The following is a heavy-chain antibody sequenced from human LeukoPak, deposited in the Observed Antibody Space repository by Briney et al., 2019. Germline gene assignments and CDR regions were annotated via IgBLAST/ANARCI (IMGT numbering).Heavy chain of an antibody. CDR2: ISAYNGNT. D-gene: IGHD2-21*01. J-gene: IGHJ5*02. V-gene: IGHV1-18*01. CDR3: ARVGEGNWFDP. CDR1: GYTFTSYG. Sequence: GASVKVSCKASGYTFTSYGISWVRQAPGQGLEWMGWISAYNGNTNYAQKFQGRVTMTRNTSISTAYMELSSLRSEDTAVYYCARVGEGNWFDPWGQGTLVTVSS.